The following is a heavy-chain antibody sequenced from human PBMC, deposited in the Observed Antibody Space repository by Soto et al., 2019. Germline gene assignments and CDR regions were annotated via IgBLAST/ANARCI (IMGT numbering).Heavy chain of an antibody. CDR2: ISGSGGST. V-gene: IGHV3-23*01. CDR1: GFTFSSYA. D-gene: IGHD3-22*01. J-gene: IGHJ4*02. CDR3: AKDGYYDSSGYYTPGYFDY. Sequence: GGSLRLSCAASGFTFSSYAMSWVRQAPGKGLEWVSAISGSGGSTYYADSVKGRFTISRDNSKNTLYLQMNSLRAEDTAAYYCAKDGYYDSSGYYTPGYFDYWGQGTLVTVSS.